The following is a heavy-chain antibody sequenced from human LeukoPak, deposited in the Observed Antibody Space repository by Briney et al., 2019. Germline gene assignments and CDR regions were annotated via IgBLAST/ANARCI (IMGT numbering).Heavy chain of an antibody. V-gene: IGHV3-30*02. CDR3: AKDPRYCSSTSCYAFDI. CDR2: IRYDGSNK. Sequence: GGNLRCSCAASGFTFSSYRMHWVRQAPGQGLEWVAFIRYDGSNKYYADSVKGRFTISRDNSKNTLYLQMNSLRAEDTAVYYCAKDPRYCSSTSCYAFDIWGQGTMVTVSS. CDR1: GFTFSSYR. D-gene: IGHD2-2*01. J-gene: IGHJ3*02.